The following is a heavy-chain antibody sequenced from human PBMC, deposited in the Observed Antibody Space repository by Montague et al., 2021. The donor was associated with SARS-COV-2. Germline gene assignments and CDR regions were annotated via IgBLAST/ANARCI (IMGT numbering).Heavy chain of an antibody. V-gene: IGHV6-1*01. CDR2: TYYRSKWYN. Sequence: CASSGDSVSSNSAAWNWIRQSPSRGLEWLGRTYYRSKWYNDYAVXVKSRITINPDTSKNQFSLQLNSVTPEDTAVYYCARGLWFGELLSLYYYYGMDVWGQGTTVTVSS. CDR3: ARGLWFGELLSLYYYYGMDV. J-gene: IGHJ6*02. CDR1: GDSVSSNSAA. D-gene: IGHD3-10*01.